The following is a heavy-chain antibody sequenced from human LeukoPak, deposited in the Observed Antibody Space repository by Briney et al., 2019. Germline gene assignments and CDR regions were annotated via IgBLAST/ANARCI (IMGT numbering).Heavy chain of an antibody. V-gene: IGHV3-7*01. Sequence: GGSLRLSCAVSGSTSSRNFISWVRQTPEKGLEWVANIDQDGSEKNYVDSVKGRFTIPRDNAKNSLFLQMNSLRAEDTAIYYCASGAGWESGYWGQGTLVTVSS. CDR3: ASGAGWESGY. D-gene: IGHD1-26*01. CDR1: GSTSSRNF. J-gene: IGHJ4*02. CDR2: IDQDGSEK.